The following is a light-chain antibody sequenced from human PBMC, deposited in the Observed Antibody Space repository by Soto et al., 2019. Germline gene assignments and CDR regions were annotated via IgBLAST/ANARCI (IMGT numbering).Light chain of an antibody. V-gene: IGKV3-20*01. CDR2: GAS. CDR1: QSVSNNY. J-gene: IGKJ1*01. CDR3: QHYGSAPRT. Sequence: EIVLTQSPGTLSLSPGERATLSCRASQSVSNNYLAWYQQKPGQAPRLLIYGASTRATGIPDRFSGGGSGTDFTFTISSLEPEDLAVYYCQHYGSAPRTFGQGTKVDIK.